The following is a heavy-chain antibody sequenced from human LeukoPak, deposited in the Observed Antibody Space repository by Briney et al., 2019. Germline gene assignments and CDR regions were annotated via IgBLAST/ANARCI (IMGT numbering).Heavy chain of an antibody. CDR2: IIPIFGTA. D-gene: IGHD4-23*01. V-gene: IGHV1-69*05. CDR1: GGTFSSYA. Sequence: ASVKVSCKASGGTFSSYAISWVRQAPGQGLEWMGGIIPIFGTANYAQKFQGRVTSTTDESTSTAYMELSSLRSEDTAVYYYARVAGPGGGNSWITYYNYYMDVWGKGATVTVSS. CDR3: ARVAGPGGGNSWITYYNYYMDV. J-gene: IGHJ6*03.